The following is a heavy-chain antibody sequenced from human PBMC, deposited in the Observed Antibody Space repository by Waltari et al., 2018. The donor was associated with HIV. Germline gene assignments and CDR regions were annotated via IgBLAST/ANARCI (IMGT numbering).Heavy chain of an antibody. CDR1: GFTFSSYW. CDR2: IKQDGSEK. Sequence: EVQLVESGGGLVQPGGSLRLSCAASGFTFSSYWMSWFRQAPGKGLEWVANIKQDGSEKYYVDSVKGRFTISRDNAKNSLYLQMNSLRAEDTAVYYCARGYSSGWYYFDYWGQGTLVTVSS. D-gene: IGHD6-19*01. J-gene: IGHJ4*02. V-gene: IGHV3-7*01. CDR3: ARGYSSGWYYFDY.